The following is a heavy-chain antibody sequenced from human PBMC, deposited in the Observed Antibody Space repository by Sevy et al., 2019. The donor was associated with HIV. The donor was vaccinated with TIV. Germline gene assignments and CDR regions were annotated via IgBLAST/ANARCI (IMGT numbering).Heavy chain of an antibody. D-gene: IGHD1-1*01. CDR1: GFTFSSYA. V-gene: IGHV3-30*04. J-gene: IGHJ4*02. CDR2: ISYDGSNK. Sequence: GGSLRLSCAASGFTFSSYAMHWVRQAPGKGLEWVTIISYDGSNKYYADSVKGRFTISRDNYKDTLYLQVNSLRPEDTAVYYCVREGSNWGFDSWGQGTLVTVSS. CDR3: VREGSNWGFDS.